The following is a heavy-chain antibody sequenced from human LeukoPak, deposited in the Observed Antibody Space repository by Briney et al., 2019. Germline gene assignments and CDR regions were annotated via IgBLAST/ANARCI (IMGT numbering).Heavy chain of an antibody. CDR1: GGTFSSYA. V-gene: IGHV1-69*06. D-gene: IGHD3-10*01. CDR3: AGERQWFGESD. CDR2: IIPIFGTA. J-gene: IGHJ4*02. Sequence: GASVKVSCKASGGTFSSYAISWVRQAPGQGLEWMGGIIPIFGTANYAQKFQGRVAITADKSTSTAYMELRSLRSDDTAVYYCAGERQWFGESDWGKGTLVTVSS.